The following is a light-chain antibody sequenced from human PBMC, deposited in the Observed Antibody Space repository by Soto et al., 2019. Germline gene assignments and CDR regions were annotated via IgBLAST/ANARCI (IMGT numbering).Light chain of an antibody. J-gene: IGLJ2*01. Sequence: SYELTQPPSVSVSPGQTASITCSGDKLSDKYACWYQQKPGQSPVLVIYQDTKRPSGIPERFSGSNSGNTATLTISGTQAMDEADYYCQAWDNSPHVVFGGGTKLTVL. CDR3: QAWDNSPHVV. CDR2: QDT. CDR1: KLSDKY. V-gene: IGLV3-1*01.